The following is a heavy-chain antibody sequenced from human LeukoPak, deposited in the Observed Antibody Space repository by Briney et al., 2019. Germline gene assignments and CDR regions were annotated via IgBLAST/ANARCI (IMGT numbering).Heavy chain of an antibody. CDR3: ARDTGITMVRGAIY. CDR2: INPNSGNT. V-gene: IGHV1-18*04. CDR1: GYTFTGYY. D-gene: IGHD3-10*01. J-gene: IGHJ4*02. Sequence: ASVKVSCKASGYTFTGYYMHWVRQASGQGLEWMGWINPNSGNTNYAQKLQGRVTMTTDTSTSTAYMELRSLRSDDTAVYYCARDTGITMVRGAIYWGQGTLVTVSS.